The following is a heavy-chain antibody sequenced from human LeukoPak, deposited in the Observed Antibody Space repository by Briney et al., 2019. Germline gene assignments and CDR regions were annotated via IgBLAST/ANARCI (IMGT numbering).Heavy chain of an antibody. CDR3: ARAYDILTGYYKEYYFDY. Sequence: GGSLRLSRAASGFTFSSYWMSWVRQAPGKGLEWVANIKQDGSEKYYVDSVKGRFTISRDNAKNSLYLQMNSLRAEDTAVYYCARAYDILTGYYKEYYFDYWGQGTLVTVSS. CDR1: GFTFSSYW. D-gene: IGHD3-9*01. J-gene: IGHJ4*02. V-gene: IGHV3-7*01. CDR2: IKQDGSEK.